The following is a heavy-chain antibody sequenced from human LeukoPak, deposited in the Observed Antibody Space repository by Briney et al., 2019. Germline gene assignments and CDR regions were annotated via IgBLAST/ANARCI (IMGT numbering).Heavy chain of an antibody. V-gene: IGHV1-2*02. CDR2: INPKSGGT. CDR3: ARDLSYYGSGSYYFDY. J-gene: IGHJ4*02. D-gene: IGHD3-10*01. CDR1: GYTFTDYY. Sequence: ASVKVSCTSSGYTFTDYYMHRVRQAPGQGPEWMGWINPKSGGTNYAQKFQGRVTMTRDTSINTAYMELSRLSSDDTAVYYCARDLSYYGSGSYYFDYWGQGTLVIVSS.